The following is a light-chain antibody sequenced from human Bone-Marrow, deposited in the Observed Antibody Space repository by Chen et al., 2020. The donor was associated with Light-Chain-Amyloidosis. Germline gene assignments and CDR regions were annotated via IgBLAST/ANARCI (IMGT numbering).Light chain of an antibody. V-gene: IGLV2-14*01. CDR1: SSDVGGDNH. J-gene: IGLJ1*01. Sequence: QSALTQPASVSGSPGPSSTISCSGTSSDVGGDNHVSWYQQHPDKAPKLMIYEVTKRPSWVPDRFSGSKSDNTASLTISGLQTEDEADYFCSSYTITNTLVFGSGTRVTVL. CDR2: EVT. CDR3: SSYTITNTLV.